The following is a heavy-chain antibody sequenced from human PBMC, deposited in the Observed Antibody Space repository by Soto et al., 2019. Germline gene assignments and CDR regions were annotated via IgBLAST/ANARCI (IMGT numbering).Heavy chain of an antibody. V-gene: IGHV3-48*02. Sequence: EVQLVESGGGLVQPGGSLRLSCAASGFTISGNAMNWVRQAPGRGLAWVSYISSSSTNIHYADSVRGRFTISRDNAKNSLYLQMNSLRDEDTAVYRCARDLSWGSKWYYYMDVWGKGTTVTVSS. CDR1: GFTISGNA. CDR3: ARDLSWGSKWYYYMDV. J-gene: IGHJ6*03. CDR2: ISSSSTNI. D-gene: IGHD3-16*01.